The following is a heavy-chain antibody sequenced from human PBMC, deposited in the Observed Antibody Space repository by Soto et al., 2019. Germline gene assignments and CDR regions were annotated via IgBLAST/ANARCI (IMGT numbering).Heavy chain of an antibody. V-gene: IGHV4-39*01. Sequence: QLQLQESGPGLVKPSETLSLTCTVSGGSISSSSYYWGWIRQPPGKGLEWIGSIYYSGSTYYNPSLKSRVTISVDTSKNQFSLKLSSVTAADTAVYYCXNGXXSTXPXRLCYWGQGTLVTVSS. J-gene: IGHJ4*02. CDR3: XNGXXSTXPXRLCY. CDR2: IYYSGST. CDR1: GGSISSSSYY. D-gene: IGHD2-2*01.